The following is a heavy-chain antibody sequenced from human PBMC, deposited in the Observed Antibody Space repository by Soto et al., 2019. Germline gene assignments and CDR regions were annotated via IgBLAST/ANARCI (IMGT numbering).Heavy chain of an antibody. CDR1: GYTFNTYG. J-gene: IGHJ1*01. V-gene: IGHV1-18*04. CDR2: ISVYNGNT. Sequence: ASVKVSCKVSGYTFNTYGITWVRQAPGQGLEWVGWISVYNGNTKYGEKVQDRVTMTTDTSTSTAYMELRSLRSDDTAVYYCARGSQNFEFWGQGTLVTVSS. D-gene: IGHD3-10*01. CDR3: ARGSQNFEF.